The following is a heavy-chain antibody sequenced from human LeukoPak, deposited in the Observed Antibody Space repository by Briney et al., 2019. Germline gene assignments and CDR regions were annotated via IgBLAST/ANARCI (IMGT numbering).Heavy chain of an antibody. CDR2: ISSSGSTI. CDR1: GFAFSDYY. D-gene: IGHD6-13*01. Sequence: GGSLRLSCAASGFAFSDYYMSWIRQAPGKGLEWVSYISSSGSTIYYADSVKGRFTISRDNAKNSLYLQMNSLRAEDTAVYYCARDSAAADPFNWFDPWGQGTLVTVSP. CDR3: ARDSAAADPFNWFDP. J-gene: IGHJ5*02. V-gene: IGHV3-11*01.